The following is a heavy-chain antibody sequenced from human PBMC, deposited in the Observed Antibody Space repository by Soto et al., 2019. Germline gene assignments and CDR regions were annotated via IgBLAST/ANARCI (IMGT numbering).Heavy chain of an antibody. CDR3: ARGRRILKKRPVPEWFDP. CDR2: INHSGST. V-gene: IGHV4-34*01. J-gene: IGHJ5*02. Sequence: PSETLSLTCAVYGGSFSGYYWSWIRQPPGKGLEWIGEINHSGSTNYNPSLKSRVTISVDTSKNQFSLKLSSVTAADTAVYYCARGRRILKKRPVPEWFDPWGQGTLVTVSS. D-gene: IGHD2-15*01. CDR1: GGSFSGYY.